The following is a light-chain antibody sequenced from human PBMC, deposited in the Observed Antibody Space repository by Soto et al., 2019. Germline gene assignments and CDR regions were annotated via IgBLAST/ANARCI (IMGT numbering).Light chain of an antibody. CDR3: SSYTSSSTLV. J-gene: IGLJ2*01. V-gene: IGLV2-14*01. CDR1: SSDVGGYNY. CDR2: EVS. Sequence: QSGLTQPASVSGSPGQSITISCTATSSDVGGYNYVSWYQQHPGKAPKLMIYEVSNRPAGVSNRFSGSKSGNTASLTISGLQAEDEADYYCSSYTSSSTLVFGGGTKLTVL.